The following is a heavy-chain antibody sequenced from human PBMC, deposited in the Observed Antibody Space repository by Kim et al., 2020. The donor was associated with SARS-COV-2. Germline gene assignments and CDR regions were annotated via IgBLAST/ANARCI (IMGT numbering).Heavy chain of an antibody. CDR3: ARQQHIVVVTAIRFWFDA. J-gene: IGHJ5*02. D-gene: IGHD2-21*02. V-gene: IGHV4-39*01. CDR2: IYYSGST. Sequence: SETLSLTCTASGGSISSSSYYWGWIRQPPGQGLEWIGSIYYSGSTYYNPSLKSRVTISVDTSKNQFSLKLSSVTAADTAVYYCARQQHIVVVTAIRFWFDAWGQGPLVNVYS. CDR1: GGSISSSSYY.